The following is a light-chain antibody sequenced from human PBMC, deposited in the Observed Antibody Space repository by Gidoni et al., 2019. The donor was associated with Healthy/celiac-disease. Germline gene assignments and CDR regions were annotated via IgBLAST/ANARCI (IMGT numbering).Light chain of an antibody. CDR3: QSYDSSLSGEV. Sequence: QSVLTQPPSVSGAPGQRVTTSCTGSSSNIGAGDDVHRYQQLPGTAPKLLIYGNRNRPSGVPDRFSGAKSGTAASLAITGHQAEDEADYYCQSYDSSLSGEVVGTGTKVTVL. V-gene: IGLV1-40*01. J-gene: IGLJ1*01. CDR2: GNR. CDR1: SSNIGAGDD.